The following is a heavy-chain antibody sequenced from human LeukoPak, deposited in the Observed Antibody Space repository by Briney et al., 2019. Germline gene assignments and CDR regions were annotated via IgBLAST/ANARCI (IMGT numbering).Heavy chain of an antibody. V-gene: IGHV1-58*02. J-gene: IGHJ3*02. CDR3: GGGWNDRGYDAFDI. D-gene: IGHD1-1*01. CDR2: IVVGSGNT. Sequence: SVKVSCKVSGFTFTSSAMQWVRQARGQRLEWIGWIVVGSGNTNYAQKFQERVTITRDMSTSTAYMELNSLRSDDTAGDYWGGGWNDRGYDAFDIWGQGTMVTVSS. CDR1: GFTFTSSA.